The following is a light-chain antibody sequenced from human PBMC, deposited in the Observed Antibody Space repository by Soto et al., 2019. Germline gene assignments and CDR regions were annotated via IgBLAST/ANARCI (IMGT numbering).Light chain of an antibody. J-gene: IGKJ5*01. Sequence: EIVLTQSPATLSLSPGERATLSCRASQSVSSYLAWYQQKPGQAPRLLIYGASTRATGIPARFSGSGSGTDFTLTISSLEPEDFAVYYCQQRSNWPPNFGQGTRLEIK. CDR2: GAS. CDR1: QSVSSY. CDR3: QQRSNWPPN. V-gene: IGKV3-11*01.